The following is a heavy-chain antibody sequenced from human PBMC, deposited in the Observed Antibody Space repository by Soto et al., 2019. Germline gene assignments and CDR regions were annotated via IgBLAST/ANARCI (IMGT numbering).Heavy chain of an antibody. D-gene: IGHD4-17*01. CDR1: GYTFTSYG. CDR3: AREWATVTILDY. J-gene: IGHJ4*02. CDR2: ISAYNGNT. V-gene: IGHV1-18*04. Sequence: VKVSCKASGYTFTSYGISWVRQAPGQGLEWMGWISAYNGNTNYAQRLQGRVTMTTDTSTSTAYMELRSLRSDDTAVYYCAREWATVTILDYWGQGTLVTVSS.